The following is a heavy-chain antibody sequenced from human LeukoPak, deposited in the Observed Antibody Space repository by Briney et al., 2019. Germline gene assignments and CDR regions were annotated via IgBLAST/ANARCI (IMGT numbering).Heavy chain of an antibody. V-gene: IGHV1-8*01. CDR1: GYTFTSYD. D-gene: IGHD7-27*01. CDR3: ARGPPNWGFDY. Sequence: ASVKVSCKASGYTFTSYDINWVRQATGQGPEWMGWMSPKSGNTGYAQKFQGRVSMTRNTSISIVYMELSSLRSEDTAVYYCARGPPNWGFDYWGQGTLVTVSS. J-gene: IGHJ4*02. CDR2: MSPKSGNT.